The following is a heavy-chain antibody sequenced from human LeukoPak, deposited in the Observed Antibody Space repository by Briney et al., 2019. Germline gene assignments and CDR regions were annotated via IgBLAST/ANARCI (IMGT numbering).Heavy chain of an antibody. Sequence: PSETLSLTCTVSGDSVSRGGYYWSWIRQHPVKGLEWIGYIYSSGSTFYNPSLKSRLALSKDTSKNQFSLNLSSVTAADTAVYYCARGYDSNSYSPGFDPWSQGTLVTVSS. CDR3: ARGYDSNSYSPGFDP. CDR1: GDSVSRGGYY. CDR2: IYSSGST. V-gene: IGHV4-31*03. D-gene: IGHD3-22*01. J-gene: IGHJ5*02.